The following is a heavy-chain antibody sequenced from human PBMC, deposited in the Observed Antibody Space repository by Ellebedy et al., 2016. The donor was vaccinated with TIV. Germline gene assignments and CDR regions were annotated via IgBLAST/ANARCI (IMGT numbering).Heavy chain of an antibody. V-gene: IGHV1-18*01. CDR1: GYTFISYG. D-gene: IGHD6-13*01. J-gene: IGHJ4*02. CDR3: AREDVAAAGSLHFDF. Sequence: AASVKVSCKASGYTFISYGISWVRQAPGQGLEWVGWISAYNDKTYYAQTMQGRVSMTTDTSTGTAYMELRSLRSDDTAVYYGAREDVAAAGSLHFDFWGQGTLVTVSS. CDR2: ISAYNDKT.